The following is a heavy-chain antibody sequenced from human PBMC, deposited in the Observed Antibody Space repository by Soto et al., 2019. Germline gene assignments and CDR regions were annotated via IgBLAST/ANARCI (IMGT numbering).Heavy chain of an antibody. CDR3: ARDNDRLQLGGNYYYILDV. D-gene: IGHD4-4*01. V-gene: IGHV1-69*12. J-gene: IGHJ6*02. Sequence: QVQLVQSGAEMKEPGSSVKVSCKTSGGTFSSSAISWLRQAPGQGLEWMGGIIPLFRTPDYAQKFQGRVKIAAGESTSTAYMELSSLRSEDTAVYYCARDNDRLQLGGNYYYILDVWGQGTTITVSS. CDR1: GGTFSSSA. CDR2: IIPLFRTP.